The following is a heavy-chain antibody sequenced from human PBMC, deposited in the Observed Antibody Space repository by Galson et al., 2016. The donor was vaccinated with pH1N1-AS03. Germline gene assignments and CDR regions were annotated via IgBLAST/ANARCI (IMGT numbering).Heavy chain of an antibody. CDR1: GYTFTNYD. V-gene: IGHV1-8*01. Sequence: SVKVSCKASGYTFTNYDINWVRQATGQGLEWMGWMNPNSGNTAYAQRLQGRVTMTRNTSITTAYMELSSLRAEDTAVYYCARGYCSTMSCQWGFDFWGQGTLVTVSS. CDR2: MNPNSGNT. D-gene: IGHD2-2*01. CDR3: ARGYCSTMSCQWGFDF. J-gene: IGHJ4*02.